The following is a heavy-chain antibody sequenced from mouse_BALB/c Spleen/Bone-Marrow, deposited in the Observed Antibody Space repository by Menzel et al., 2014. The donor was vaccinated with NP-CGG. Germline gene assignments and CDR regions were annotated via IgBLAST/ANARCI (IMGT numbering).Heavy chain of an antibody. D-gene: IGHD1-2*01. Sequence: EVHLVESGGDLVKPGGPLKLSCAASGFTFSRYGMSWVRQTPDKRLEWVATISSGGSFSNHPDSVKGRFTISRDNAKNTLYLQMSSLKSEDTAMYYCARDITTAPYYAMDYWGQGTSVTVSS. CDR2: ISSGGSFS. CDR1: GFTFSRYG. V-gene: IGHV5-6*01. CDR3: ARDITTAPYYAMDY. J-gene: IGHJ4*01.